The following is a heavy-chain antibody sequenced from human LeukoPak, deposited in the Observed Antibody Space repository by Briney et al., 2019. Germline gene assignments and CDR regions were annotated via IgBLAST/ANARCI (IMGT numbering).Heavy chain of an antibody. J-gene: IGHJ4*02. CDR3: ARMSIAARHGDY. V-gene: IGHV3-74*01. CDR2: INSDGSST. D-gene: IGHD6-6*01. Sequence: GGSLRLSCAASGFTFSSYWMPSVRQAPGKGLVWVSRINSDGSSTSYADSVKGRFTISRDNSKNTLYLQMNSLRAEDTAVYYCARMSIAARHGDYWGQGTLVTVSS. CDR1: GFTFSSYW.